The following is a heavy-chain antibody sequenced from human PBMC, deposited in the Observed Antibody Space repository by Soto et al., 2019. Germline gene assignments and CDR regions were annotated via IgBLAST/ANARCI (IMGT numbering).Heavy chain of an antibody. CDR2: IYYSGST. Sequence: SETLSLTCTVSGGSISSGDYYWSWIRQPPGKGLEWIGYIYYSGSTYYNPSLKSRVTISVDTSKNQFSLKLSSVTAADTAVYYCARDLGYSSHFDYWGQGTLVTVSS. J-gene: IGHJ4*02. CDR3: ARDLGYSSHFDY. D-gene: IGHD6-13*01. V-gene: IGHV4-30-4*01. CDR1: GGSISSGDYY.